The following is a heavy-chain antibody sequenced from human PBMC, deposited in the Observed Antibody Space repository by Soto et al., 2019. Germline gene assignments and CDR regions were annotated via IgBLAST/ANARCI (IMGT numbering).Heavy chain of an antibody. J-gene: IGHJ4*02. CDR3: ARDKITGLFDF. Sequence: SETLSLTCAVYGGSFSGYYWTWIRQPPGTGLEWIGEINHSGSTNYNPSLKSRVTISVDTSKNQFSLKLTSVTAADTAVYYCARDKITGLFDFCGQGILVTVSS. CDR1: GGSFSGYY. V-gene: IGHV4-34*01. CDR2: INHSGST. D-gene: IGHD2-8*02.